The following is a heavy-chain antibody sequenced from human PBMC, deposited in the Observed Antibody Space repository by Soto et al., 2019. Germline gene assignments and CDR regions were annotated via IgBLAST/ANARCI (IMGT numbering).Heavy chain of an antibody. CDR3: ARSLWFGELH. CDR2: IYWDNAK. J-gene: IGHJ4*02. V-gene: IGHV2-5*02. Sequence: QITLKESGPTLVKPTQTLTLTCSFSGFSLSTTGVGVSWIRQSPGKALEWLAIIYWDNAKRYSPSLKSRVTITKHTSKNQVVLTVTNMDPVDTGTYYCARSLWFGELHWGQGALVTVSS. CDR1: GFSLSTTGVG. D-gene: IGHD3-10*01.